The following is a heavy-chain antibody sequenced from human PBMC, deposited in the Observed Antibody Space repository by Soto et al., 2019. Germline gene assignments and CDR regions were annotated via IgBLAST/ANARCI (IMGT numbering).Heavy chain of an antibody. CDR1: GFTFSSYA. Sequence: GGSLRLSCAASGFTFSSYAMSWVRQAPGKGLEWVSAISGSGGSTYYADSVKGRLTISRDKSKNTLYLQMNSLRAEDTALYYCANDHVPYCSSTSCSFPGYWGQGTLVTVSS. V-gene: IGHV3-23*01. CDR2: ISGSGGST. CDR3: ANDHVPYCSSTSCSFPGY. D-gene: IGHD2-2*01. J-gene: IGHJ4*02.